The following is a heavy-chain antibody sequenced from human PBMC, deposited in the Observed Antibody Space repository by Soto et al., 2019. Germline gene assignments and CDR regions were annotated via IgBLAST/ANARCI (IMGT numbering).Heavy chain of an antibody. CDR2: INPKSGDT. V-gene: IGHV1-2*04. CDR3: ARRGTIRPTNSGLDIVGRLDP. D-gene: IGHD2-2*03. Sequence: QVQLVQSGAEVKKPGAAVRVSCTTSGYSLTCYYLHWVRQAPGQGLEWMARINPKSGDTDYAQKFQGWVTMTTDTSRNTADMDLTRLTSKATAIYYVARRGTIRPTNSGLDIVGRLDPGGQGTLVTVSS. J-gene: IGHJ5*02. CDR1: GYSLTCYY.